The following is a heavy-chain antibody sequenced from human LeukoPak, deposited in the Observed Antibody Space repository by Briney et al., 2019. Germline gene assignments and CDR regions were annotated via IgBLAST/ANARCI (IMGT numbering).Heavy chain of an antibody. J-gene: IGHJ3*02. CDR1: GGSISSYY. Sequence: SETLSLTCTVSGGSISSYYWSWIRQPPGKGLEWIGYIYYSGSTNYNPSLKSRVTISVDTSKNQFSLKLSSVTAADTAVYYCARDGAGYDSSGYSDDAFDIWGQGTMVTASS. V-gene: IGHV4-59*01. CDR3: ARDGAGYDSSGYSDDAFDI. D-gene: IGHD3-22*01. CDR2: IYYSGST.